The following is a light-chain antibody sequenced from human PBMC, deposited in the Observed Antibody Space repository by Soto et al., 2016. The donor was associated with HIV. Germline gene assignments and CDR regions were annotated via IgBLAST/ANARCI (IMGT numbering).Light chain of an antibody. V-gene: IGKV1-5*03. CDR3: QQYQTEEGT. J-gene: IGKJ1*01. CDR2: KAS. CDR1: QSINSW. Sequence: DIQMTQSPSTLSASVGDRVTITCRASQSINSWLAWYQQKAGKAPKLLIYKASNLESGVPSRFSGSGSGTEFTLTISSLQPDDFATYYCQQYQTEEGTFGQGTTVEIK.